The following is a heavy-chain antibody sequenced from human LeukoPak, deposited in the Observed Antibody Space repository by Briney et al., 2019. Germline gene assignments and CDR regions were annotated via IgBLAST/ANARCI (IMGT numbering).Heavy chain of an antibody. J-gene: IGHJ6*02. CDR1: GFTFYTYA. V-gene: IGHV3-23*01. CDR3: AKDRWLQPLYGMDV. D-gene: IGHD5-24*01. CDR2: ISGSAGSI. Sequence: GGSLRLSCAASGFTFYTYAMSWVRQAPGKGLEWVSAISGSAGSIYYADSVKGRFTISRDNSKNTLYLQMNSLRAGDTAVYYCAKDRWLQPLYGMDVWGQGTTVTVSS.